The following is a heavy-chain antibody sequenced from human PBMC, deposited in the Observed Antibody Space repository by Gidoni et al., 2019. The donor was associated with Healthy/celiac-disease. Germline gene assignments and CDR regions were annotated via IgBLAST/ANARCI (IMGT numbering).Heavy chain of an antibody. D-gene: IGHD2-2*01. CDR3: ARRGSSTSRYRSLAFDI. CDR2: IYYSGST. CDR1: GGSISSYY. V-gene: IGHV4-59*01. Sequence: QVQLQESGPGLVKPSETLSLTCTVSGGSISSYYWSWIRQPPGKGLEWIGYIYYSGSTNYNPSLKSRVTISVDTSKNQFSLKLSSVTAADTAVYYCARRGSSTSRYRSLAFDIWGQGTMVTVSS. J-gene: IGHJ3*02.